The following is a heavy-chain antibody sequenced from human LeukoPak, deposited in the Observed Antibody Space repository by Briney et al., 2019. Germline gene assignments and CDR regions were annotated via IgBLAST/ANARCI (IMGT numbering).Heavy chain of an antibody. CDR3: ARYLTATDALDI. V-gene: IGHV4-59*08. D-gene: IGHD2-8*01. CDR1: GGSISSYC. Sequence: SETLSLTCTVSGGSISSYCWSWIRQPAGKGLEWIGYIYYSGNTNYNPSLKSRVTISVDTSKNQFSLKLSSVTAADTAVYYCARYLTATDALDIWGQGTMVTVSS. J-gene: IGHJ3*02. CDR2: IYYSGNT.